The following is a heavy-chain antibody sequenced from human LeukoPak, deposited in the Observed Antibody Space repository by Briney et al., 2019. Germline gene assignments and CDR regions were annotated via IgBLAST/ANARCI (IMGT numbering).Heavy chain of an antibody. J-gene: IGHJ4*02. CDR2: TYYRSKWYN. CDR3: ASSGFGELLELNLFFDY. CDR1: GDSVYSNSAA. V-gene: IGHV6-1*01. D-gene: IGHD3-10*01. Sequence: SQTLSLTCAISGDSVYSNSAAWNWIRQSPSRGLEWLGRTYYRSKWYNDYAVSVKSRITINPDTSKNQVSLQLNSVTPEDTAVYYCASSGFGELLELNLFFDYWGQGTLVTVSS.